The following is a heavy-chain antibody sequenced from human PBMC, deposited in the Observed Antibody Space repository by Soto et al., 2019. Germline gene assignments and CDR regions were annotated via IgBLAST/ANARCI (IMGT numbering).Heavy chain of an antibody. Sequence: SDNLSLTCTAPGGSISSCSYYWGCIRQPPGKGLEWIGSIYYSGSTYYNPSLKSRVTISVDTSKNQFSLKLSSVTAADTAVYYCARQEDYYYYYGMDVWGQGTTVT. CDR3: ARQEDYYYYYGMDV. CDR1: GGSISSCSYY. CDR2: IYYSGST. J-gene: IGHJ6*02. V-gene: IGHV4-39*01.